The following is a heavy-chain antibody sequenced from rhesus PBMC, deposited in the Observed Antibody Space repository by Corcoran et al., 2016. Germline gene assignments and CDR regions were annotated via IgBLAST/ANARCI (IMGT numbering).Heavy chain of an antibody. CDR3: TRGRYLDY. J-gene: IGHJ4*01. V-gene: IGHV3-100*02. D-gene: IGHD5-24*01. CDR2: ISESGLTT. Sequence: EVQLVESGGGLVKPGGSLRLSCVASGFTFSSYEMHWVRQAPGKGLAWFSVISESGLTTYYADSVNGRFTIPRENAKNSLLLQMNSLRDEDTAVYYCTRGRYLDYWGQGVLVTVSS. CDR1: GFTFSSYE.